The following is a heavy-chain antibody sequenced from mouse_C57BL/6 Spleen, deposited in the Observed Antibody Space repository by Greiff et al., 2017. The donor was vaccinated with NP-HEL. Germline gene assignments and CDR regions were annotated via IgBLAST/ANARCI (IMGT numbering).Heavy chain of an antibody. Sequence: VQLQQSGPELVKPGASVKISCKASGYSFTSYYIHWVKQRPGQGLEWIGWIYPGSGNTKYNEKFKGKATLTADTSSSTAYMQLSSLTSEDSAVYYCARGGNWDAFDYWGQGTTLTVSS. CDR1: GYSFTSYY. J-gene: IGHJ2*01. CDR3: ARGGNWDAFDY. D-gene: IGHD4-1*01. V-gene: IGHV1-66*01. CDR2: IYPGSGNT.